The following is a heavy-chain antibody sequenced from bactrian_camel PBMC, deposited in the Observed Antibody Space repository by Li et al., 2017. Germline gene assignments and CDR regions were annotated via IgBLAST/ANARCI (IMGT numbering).Heavy chain of an antibody. J-gene: IGHJ4*01. CDR1: GISGSYC. V-gene: IGHV3S1*01. CDR3: AAAPGVGCYTALRRQKYNY. CDR2: IYSGGSTT. Sequence: HVQLVESGGDSVQAGGALRLSCSYSGISGSYCLAWSRQAPGKEREGVATIYSGGSTTYYADSVEGRFTISRDGAKNTVFLQINSLNPEDTAMYYCAAAPGVGCYTALRRQKYNYWGQGTQVTVS. D-gene: IGHD1*01.